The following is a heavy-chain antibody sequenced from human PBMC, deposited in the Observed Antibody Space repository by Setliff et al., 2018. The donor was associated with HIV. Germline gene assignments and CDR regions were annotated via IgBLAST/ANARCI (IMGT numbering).Heavy chain of an antibody. D-gene: IGHD3-10*01. CDR3: ARARGPPLPVLDF. CDR2: IYISGSA. Sequence: PSETLSLTCTVSGDSINSGSYHWNWIRQPAGKGLEWIGRIYISGSANYNPSLQSRVTLSVDTSKNSFSLHLTSVTAADTAVYFCARARGPPLPVLDFWGQGTLVTVSS. V-gene: IGHV4-61*02. J-gene: IGHJ4*02. CDR1: GDSINSGSYH.